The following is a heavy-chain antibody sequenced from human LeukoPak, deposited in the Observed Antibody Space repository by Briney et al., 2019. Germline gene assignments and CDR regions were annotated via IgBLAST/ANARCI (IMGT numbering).Heavy chain of an antibody. V-gene: IGHV4-34*01. D-gene: IGHD3-16*01. J-gene: IGHJ4*02. Sequence: PSETLSLTCAVYGGSFSGYYWSWIRQPPGKGLEWIGEINHSGSTNYNPSLKSRVTISVDTSKNQFSLKLSSVTAADTAVYYCARSQYYRMTSLDYWGQGTLVTVSS. CDR1: GGSFSGYY. CDR2: INHSGST. CDR3: ARSQYYRMTSLDY.